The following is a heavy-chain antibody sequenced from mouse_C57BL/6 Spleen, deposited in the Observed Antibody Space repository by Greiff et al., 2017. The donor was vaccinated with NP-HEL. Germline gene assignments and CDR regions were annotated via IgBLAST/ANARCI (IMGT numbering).Heavy chain of an antibody. D-gene: IGHD1-1*01. J-gene: IGHJ4*01. V-gene: IGHV1-52*01. CDR1: GYTFTSYW. CDR2: IDPSDSET. CDR3: ASSGSSPYAMDY. Sequence: QVQLQQSGAELVRPGSSVKLSCKASGYTFTSYWMHWVKQRPIQGLEWIGNIDPSDSETHYNQKFKDKATLTVDKSSSTAYMQLSSLTSEDSAVYYCASSGSSPYAMDYWGQGTSVTVSS.